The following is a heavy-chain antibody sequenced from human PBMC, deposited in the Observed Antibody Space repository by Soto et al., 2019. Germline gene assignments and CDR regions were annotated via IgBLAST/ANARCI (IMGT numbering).Heavy chain of an antibody. J-gene: IGHJ6*02. CDR1: GFTFSTYN. CDR2: ITYNGSNI. V-gene: IGHV3-30-3*01. D-gene: IGHD3-3*01. Sequence: PGGSLRLSCAASGFTFSTYNMNWVRQAPGKGLEWVSFITYNGSNIYYADSVKGRFTISRDNSKNTLYLQMNSLRAEDTAVYYCARDYYGIFGVVTIYYYYGMDVWGQGTTVTVSS. CDR3: ARDYYGIFGVVTIYYYYGMDV.